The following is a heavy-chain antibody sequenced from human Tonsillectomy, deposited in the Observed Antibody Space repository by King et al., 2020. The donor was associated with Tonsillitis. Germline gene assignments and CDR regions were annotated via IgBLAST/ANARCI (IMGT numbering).Heavy chain of an antibody. CDR3: ARDSGWFDP. J-gene: IGHJ5*02. CDR2: INPNSGDT. Sequence: VQLVESGAEVKKPGASVMVSCKASGYTFTGYYIHWVRRAPGQGLEWMGWINPNSGDTNCAQKFQGRVTMTRDTSISTAYMELTRLRSDDTAVYYCARDSGWFDPWGQGTLVTVSS. D-gene: IGHD3-10*01. CDR1: GYTFTGYY. V-gene: IGHV1-2*02.